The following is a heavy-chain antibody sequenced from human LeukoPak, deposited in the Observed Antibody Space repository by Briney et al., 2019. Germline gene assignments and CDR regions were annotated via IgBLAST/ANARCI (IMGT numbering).Heavy chain of an antibody. CDR1: GGSFSGYY. CDR3: ARGPDIVVVPAAIASTLGDY. D-gene: IGHD2-2*02. Sequence: SETLSLTCAVYGGSFSGYYWSWIRQPPGKGLEWIGEINHSGSTNYNPSLKSRVTISVDTSKNQFSLKLSSVTAADTAVYYCARGPDIVVVPAAIASTLGDYWGQGTLVTASS. J-gene: IGHJ4*02. V-gene: IGHV4-34*01. CDR2: INHSGST.